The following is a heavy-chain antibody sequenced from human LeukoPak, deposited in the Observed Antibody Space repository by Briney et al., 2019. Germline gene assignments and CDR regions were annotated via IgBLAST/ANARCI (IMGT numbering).Heavy chain of an antibody. CDR1: GGSFSGYY. V-gene: IGHV4-34*01. CDR2: INHSGST. Sequence: YPSETLSLTCAVYGGSFSGYYWSWIRQPPGKGLEWIGEINHSGSTNYNPSLKSRVTISVDTSKNQFSLKLSSVTAADTAVYYCVRKDYYDTSGSDYWGQGILVTVSS. CDR3: VRKDYYDTSGSDY. J-gene: IGHJ4*02. D-gene: IGHD3-22*01.